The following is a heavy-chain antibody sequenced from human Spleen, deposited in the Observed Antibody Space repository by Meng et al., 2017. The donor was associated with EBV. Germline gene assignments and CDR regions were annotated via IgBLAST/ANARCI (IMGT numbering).Heavy chain of an antibody. CDR1: GGSISGSSYY. D-gene: IGHD1-26*01. J-gene: IGHJ4*02. CDR3: ARQWVGDTLGFYDS. V-gene: IGHV4-39*01. CDR2: VYDSGHT. Sequence: QLQESGPGLVKPSETLSLPCTVSGGSISGSSYYWGWIRQTPERGLDWIGSVYDSGHTYYNPSLEGRVTISVETSTNQFSLKMNFVSAADTAKYYCARQWVGDTLGFYDSWGQGTLVTVSS.